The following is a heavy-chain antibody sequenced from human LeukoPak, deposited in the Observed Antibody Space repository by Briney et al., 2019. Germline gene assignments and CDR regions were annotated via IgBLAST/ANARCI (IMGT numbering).Heavy chain of an antibody. CDR1: GFTFSSYA. CDR3: ANNYYDSSGYYMVDY. CDR2: ISYDGSNK. D-gene: IGHD3-22*01. Sequence: RGSLRLSCAASGFTFSSYAMHWVRQAPGKGLEWVAVISYDGSNKYYADSVKGRFTISRDNSKNTLYLQMNGLRAEDTAVYYCANNYYDSSGYYMVDYWGQGTLVTVSS. J-gene: IGHJ4*02. V-gene: IGHV3-30-3*01.